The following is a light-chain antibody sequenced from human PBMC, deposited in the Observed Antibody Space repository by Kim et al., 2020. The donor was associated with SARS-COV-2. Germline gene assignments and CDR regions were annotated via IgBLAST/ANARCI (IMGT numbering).Light chain of an antibody. CDR2: GAS. V-gene: IGKV3-20*01. CDR1: QSVSSNF. J-gene: IGKJ1*01. CDR3: QQYSSSPAT. Sequence: SPGERAALSCRASQSVSSNFVAWYQKKPGQAPRLLIYGASSRATGIPDRCSGSGSGTDFTLTITRLEPDDFAVYYCQQYSSSPATFGQGTKVDIK.